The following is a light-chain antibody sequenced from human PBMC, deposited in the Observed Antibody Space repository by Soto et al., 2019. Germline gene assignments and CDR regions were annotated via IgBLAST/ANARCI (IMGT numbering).Light chain of an antibody. CDR3: QHYNSYSEA. CDR2: KAS. J-gene: IGKJ1*01. Sequence: DIQMTQSPSSLSASGGDRVTIPCRASQTISSWLAWYQQTPGKAPKLLSYKASTLKSGVPSRFRGSGSGTEFTLTISSLKPDDFATYYCQHYNSYSEAFGQGTKVDIK. CDR1: QTISSW. V-gene: IGKV1-5*03.